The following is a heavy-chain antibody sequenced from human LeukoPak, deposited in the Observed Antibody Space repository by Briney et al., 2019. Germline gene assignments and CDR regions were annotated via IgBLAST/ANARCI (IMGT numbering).Heavy chain of an antibody. Sequence: SQTLSLTCTVSGGSMSSGGYYWSWIRQHPGKGLEWIGYIYYSGSTYYNPSLKSRVTISVDTSKNQSSLKLSSVTAADTAGYYCARDPPSYDSSGRDDAFDIWGQGTMVTVSS. CDR1: GGSMSSGGYY. V-gene: IGHV4-31*03. CDR3: ARDPPSYDSSGRDDAFDI. J-gene: IGHJ3*02. CDR2: IYYSGST. D-gene: IGHD3-22*01.